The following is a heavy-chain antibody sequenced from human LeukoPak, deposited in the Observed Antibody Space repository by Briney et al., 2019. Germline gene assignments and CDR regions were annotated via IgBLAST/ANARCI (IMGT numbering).Heavy chain of an antibody. V-gene: IGHV4-34*01. CDR3: ARGGKKLERRRHFDY. D-gene: IGHD1-1*01. CDR1: GGSFSGYY. J-gene: IGHJ4*02. CDR2: INHSGST. Sequence: PSETLSLTCAVYGGSFSGYYWSWIRQPPGKGLEWIGEINHSGSTNYNPSLKSRVTISVDTSKNQFSLKLSSVTAADTAVYYCARGGKKLERRRHFDYWGQGTLVTVSS.